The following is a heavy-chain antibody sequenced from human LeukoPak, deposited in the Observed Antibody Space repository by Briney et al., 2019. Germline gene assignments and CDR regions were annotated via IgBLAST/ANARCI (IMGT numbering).Heavy chain of an antibody. J-gene: IGHJ4*02. D-gene: IGHD6-19*01. CDR1: GFTFSDSG. V-gene: IGHV3-30*03. CDR3: ARDYEQWLVDY. CDR2: ISFDGTKK. Sequence: GGSLRLSCAASGFTFSDSGMHWVRQAPGKGLEWLAVISFDGTKKYYADSVKGRFTISRDNSKSTLFLQMNSLRAEDTALYYCARDYEQWLVDYWGRGTLVTVSS.